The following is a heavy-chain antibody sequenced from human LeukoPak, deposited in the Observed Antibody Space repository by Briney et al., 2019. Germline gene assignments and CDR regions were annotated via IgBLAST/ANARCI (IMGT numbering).Heavy chain of an antibody. D-gene: IGHD1-1*01. Sequence: GGSLRLSCAASGFTFSSYSMNWVRQAPGKGLEWVSSISSSSSYIYYADSVKGRFTISRDNAKNSLYLQMNSLRAEDTAVYYCARDFLLERERYFDYWGQGTLVTVSS. J-gene: IGHJ4*02. CDR3: ARDFLLERERYFDY. CDR1: GFTFSSYS. CDR2: ISSSSSYI. V-gene: IGHV3-21*01.